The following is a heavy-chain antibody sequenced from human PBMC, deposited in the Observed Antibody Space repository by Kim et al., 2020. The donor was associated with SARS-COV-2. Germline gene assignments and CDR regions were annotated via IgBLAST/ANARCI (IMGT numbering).Heavy chain of an antibody. D-gene: IGHD6-13*01. V-gene: IGHV4-4*07. J-gene: IGHJ4*02. CDR3: ARAAAGTSRRFDY. Sequence: YNPTPKSRVTMTVDTSKTQFSLNLNSVTAADTAVYYCARAAAGTSRRFDYWGQGTLVTVSS.